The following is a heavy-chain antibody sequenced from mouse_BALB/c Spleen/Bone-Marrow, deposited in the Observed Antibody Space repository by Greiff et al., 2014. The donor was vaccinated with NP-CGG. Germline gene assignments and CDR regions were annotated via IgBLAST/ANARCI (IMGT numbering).Heavy chain of an antibody. CDR1: GFTFSSYT. V-gene: IGHV5-12-2*01. Sequence: VMLVESGGGLVQPGGSLKLSCAASGFTFSSYTMSWVRQTPEKRLEWVAYISNGGGSTYYPDTVKDRFTISRDNAKNTLYLQMSSLKAEDTAMYYCARHGGSRGYYFDYWGQGTTLTVSS. CDR2: ISNGGGST. CDR3: ARHGGSRGYYFDY. D-gene: IGHD1-1*01. J-gene: IGHJ2*01.